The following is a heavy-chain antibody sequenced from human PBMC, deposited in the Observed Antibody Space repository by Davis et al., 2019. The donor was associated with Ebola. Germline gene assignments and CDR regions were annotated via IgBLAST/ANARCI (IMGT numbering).Heavy chain of an antibody. CDR3: AHPNGSGPWGAFDI. CDR2: IYWDDDK. Sequence: SGPTMVKPTQTLTLTCTFSGFSLSTSGVGVGWIRQPPGKALEWLALIYWDDDKRYSPSLKSRLTITKDTSKNQVVLTMTNMDPVDTATYYCAHPNGSGPWGAFDIWGQGTMVTVSS. D-gene: IGHD3-10*01. CDR1: GFSLSTSGVG. V-gene: IGHV2-5*02. J-gene: IGHJ3*02.